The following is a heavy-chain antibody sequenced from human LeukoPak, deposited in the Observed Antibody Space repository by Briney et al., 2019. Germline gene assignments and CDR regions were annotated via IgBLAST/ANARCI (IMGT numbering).Heavy chain of an antibody. J-gene: IGHJ5*02. V-gene: IGHV1-69*13. Sequence: SVKVSCKASGGTFSSYAISWVRQAPGQGLEWMGGIIPIFGTANYAQKFQGRVTITADESTSTAYMELSSLRSEDTAVYYCARVEVDWNDGYNWFDPWGQGTLVTVSS. D-gene: IGHD1-1*01. CDR3: ARVEVDWNDGYNWFDP. CDR2: IIPIFGTA. CDR1: GGTFSSYA.